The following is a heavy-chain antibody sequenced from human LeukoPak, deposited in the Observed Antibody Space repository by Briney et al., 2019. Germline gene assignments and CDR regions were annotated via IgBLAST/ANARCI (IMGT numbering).Heavy chain of an antibody. CDR3: ARQGGYGSGSYDY. J-gene: IGHJ4*02. CDR2: IYYNGIT. V-gene: IGHV4-39*01. CDR1: GGSISSTSYY. Sequence: SETLSLTCTVSGGSISSTSYYWGWIRQLPGKGLEWIANIYYNGITYYNPSLKSRVTISVDTSKYQFSLKLTSVTAADTAVYYCARQGGYGSGSYDYWGQGTLVTVSS. D-gene: IGHD3-10*01.